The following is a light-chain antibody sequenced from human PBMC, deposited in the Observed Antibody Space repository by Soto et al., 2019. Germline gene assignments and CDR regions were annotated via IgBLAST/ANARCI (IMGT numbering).Light chain of an antibody. Sequence: DIVMTQSAGTLSVSTGERATLSCRASQSVGTNLAWYQQRPGQAPRLLIYGASTRATGIPDRFSGSGSGTDFTLTISRLEPEDFAVYYCHQYGSSQTFGQGTKVDIK. J-gene: IGKJ1*01. CDR3: HQYGSSQT. CDR1: QSVGTN. V-gene: IGKV3-20*01. CDR2: GAS.